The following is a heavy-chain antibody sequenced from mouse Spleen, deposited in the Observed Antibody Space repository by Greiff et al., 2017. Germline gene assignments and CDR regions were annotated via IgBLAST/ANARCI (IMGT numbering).Heavy chain of an antibody. J-gene: IGHJ2*01. CDR1: GYTFTSYT. CDR3: ARSTPTGYFDY. D-gene: IGHD1-1*01. Sequence: VQLQQSGAELARPGASVKMSCKASGYTFTSYTMHWVKQRPGQGLEWIGYINPSSGYTKYNQKFKDKATLTADKSSSTAYMQLSSLTSEDSAVYYCARSTPTGYFDYWCQGTTLTVSS. CDR2: INPSSGYT. V-gene: IGHV1-4*01.